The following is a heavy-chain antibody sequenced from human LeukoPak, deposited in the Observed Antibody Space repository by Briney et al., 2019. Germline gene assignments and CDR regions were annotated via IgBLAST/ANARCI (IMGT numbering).Heavy chain of an antibody. J-gene: IGHJ4*02. Sequence: ASVQVSCTTSGYTFTSYHMHWVRQAPGQGLEWVAIIKSTGDTTAYAQKFQGRVTVTRDTSTCTVYMDLSSLSSEDTAVYYCVREDAHTYYFDFWGPGTLVTVSS. CDR2: IKSTGDTT. CDR3: VREDAHTYYFDF. V-gene: IGHV1-46*01. D-gene: IGHD2-2*01. CDR1: GYTFTSYH.